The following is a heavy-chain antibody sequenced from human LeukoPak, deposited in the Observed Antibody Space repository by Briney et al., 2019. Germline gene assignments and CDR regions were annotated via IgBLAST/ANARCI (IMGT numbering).Heavy chain of an antibody. CDR1: GFTFSSYG. J-gene: IGHJ4*02. Sequence: GGSLRLSCAASGFTFSSYGMHWVRQAPGKGLEWVAFIRYDGSNKYYADSVKGRFTISRDNSKNTLYLQMNSLRAEDTAVYFCARDPTAYSSSSHFDYWGQGNLVTVSS. CDR3: ARDPTAYSSSSHFDY. V-gene: IGHV3-30*02. CDR2: IRYDGSNK. D-gene: IGHD6-6*01.